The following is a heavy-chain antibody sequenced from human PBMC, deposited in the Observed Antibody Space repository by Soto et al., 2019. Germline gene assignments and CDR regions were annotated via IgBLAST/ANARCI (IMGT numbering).Heavy chain of an antibody. CDR3: ARDRRKPSSWYPYYYGMDV. Sequence: QVQLVESGGGVVQPGRSLRLSCAASGFTFSSYAMHWVRQAPGKGLEWVAVISYDGSNKYYADSVKGRFTISRDNSKNTPYLQKNSLIAEDTAVYYCARDRRKPSSWYPYYYGMDVWGQGTTVTVSS. CDR2: ISYDGSNK. CDR1: GFTFSSYA. V-gene: IGHV3-30-3*01. D-gene: IGHD6-13*01. J-gene: IGHJ6*02.